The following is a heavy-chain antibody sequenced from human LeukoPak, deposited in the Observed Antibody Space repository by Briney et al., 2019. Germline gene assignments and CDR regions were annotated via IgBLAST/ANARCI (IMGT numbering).Heavy chain of an antibody. D-gene: IGHD5-24*01. Sequence: SETLSLTCAVSGGSISSSNWWSWVRQPPGKGLEWIGEIYHSGSTNYNPSLKSRVTISVDKSKNQFSLKLSSVTAADTAVYYCARGLRDGYPDAFDIWGQGTMVTVSS. CDR3: ARGLRDGYPDAFDI. CDR1: GGSISSSNW. V-gene: IGHV4-4*02. J-gene: IGHJ3*02. CDR2: IYHSGST.